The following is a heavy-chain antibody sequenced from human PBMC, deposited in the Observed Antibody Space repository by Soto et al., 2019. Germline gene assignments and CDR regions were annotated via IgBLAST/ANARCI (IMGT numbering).Heavy chain of an antibody. J-gene: IGHJ4*02. CDR3: ARNPWGPAAFDY. CDR1: GYRFSDHW. D-gene: IGHD2-15*01. CDR2: IYPGDSDT. V-gene: IGHV5-51*01. Sequence: GESVKISCKASGYRFSDHWIGCLRQMPGKGLEWMGIIYPGDSDTRDSPCFQGQVTISADKSISTAYMQWSSLKASDTAMYYCARNPWGPAAFDYGCQGTLVTVSS.